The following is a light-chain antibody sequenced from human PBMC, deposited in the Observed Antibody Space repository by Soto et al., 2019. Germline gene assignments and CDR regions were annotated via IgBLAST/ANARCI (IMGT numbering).Light chain of an antibody. CDR2: DAS. CDR3: QQGGT. V-gene: IGKV3-11*01. J-gene: IGKJ1*01. Sequence: EIVLTQSPATLSLSPGERATISCRASQSVSSYLAWYQQKPGQAPRLLIYDASNRATGIPARFSGSGSGTDFTLTISSLEPEDFAVYYCQQGGTFGQGTKVDIK. CDR1: QSVSSY.